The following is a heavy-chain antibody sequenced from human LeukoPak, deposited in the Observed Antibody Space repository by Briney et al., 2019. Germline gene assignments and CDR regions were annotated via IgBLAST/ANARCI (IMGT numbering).Heavy chain of an antibody. V-gene: IGHV4-39*01. J-gene: IGHJ4*02. CDR2: IYYTGSS. CDR1: GGSVSSSTYY. CDR3: SRLSKGQNFDYIFDF. Sequence: SETLSLTCAVSGGSVSSSTYYSGWIRQPPGKGLEWIGNIYYTGSSYYNPSLKSRVTMSFDTSKNQFSLKMNSVTAAETAVYYCSRLSKGQNFDYIFDFWGQGTLLTVSS. D-gene: IGHD3-9*01.